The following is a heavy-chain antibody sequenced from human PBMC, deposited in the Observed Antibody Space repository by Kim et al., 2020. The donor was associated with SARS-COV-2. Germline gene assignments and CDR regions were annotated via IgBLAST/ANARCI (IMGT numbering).Heavy chain of an antibody. D-gene: IGHD1-26*01. Sequence: ASVKVSCKVSGYTLTELSMHWVRQAPGKGLEWMGGFDPEDGETIYAQKFQGRVTMNEDTSTDTAYMEMSSLRSEDTAVYYCATSPAIVGAPDDYYCYYGMDGWGQGTTVTVS. CDR1: GYTLTELS. V-gene: IGHV1-24*01. CDR3: ATSPAIVGAPDDYYCYYGMDG. J-gene: IGHJ6*02. CDR2: FDPEDGET.